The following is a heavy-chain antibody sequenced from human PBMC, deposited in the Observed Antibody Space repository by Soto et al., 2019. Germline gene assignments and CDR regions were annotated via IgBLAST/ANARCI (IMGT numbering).Heavy chain of an antibody. CDR3: VTDLNWQGH. CDR2: IKYDGSEE. CDR1: GFSFSSVR. Sequence: GWSLRLSCVVSGFSFSSVRMTWVRQAPGKGLKYVANIKYDGSEEYYVDSVKSRFTISRDNAKNSLYLQMNSLRDEDSAVYYCVTDLNWQGHWGQGP. J-gene: IGHJ4*02. V-gene: IGHV3-7*01.